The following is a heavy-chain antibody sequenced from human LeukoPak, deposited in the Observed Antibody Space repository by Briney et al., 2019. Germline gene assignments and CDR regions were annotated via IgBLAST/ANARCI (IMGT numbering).Heavy chain of an antibody. J-gene: IGHJ4*02. V-gene: IGHV4-4*09. Sequence: PSETLSLTCTVLSGSMTNSCWSWFRQAPGKGLEWLGFIYPHGRTEYNPSLKSRVAFSVDKSMMRASVSLSSVTASDTAVYYCTREGYDRSGYFLDFWGQGTLVTVSS. CDR1: SGSMTNSC. CDR2: IYPHGRT. D-gene: IGHD3-22*01. CDR3: TREGYDRSGYFLDF.